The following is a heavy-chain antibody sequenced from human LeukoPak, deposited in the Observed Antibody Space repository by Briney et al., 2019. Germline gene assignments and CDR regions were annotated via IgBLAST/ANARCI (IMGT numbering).Heavy chain of an antibody. CDR1: GFTFSSYS. CDR3: ARDDVRYYGSGSYYNPEFDY. J-gene: IGHJ4*02. Sequence: PGGSLRLSCAASGFTFSSYSMNWVRQAPGKGLEWVSSISSSSSYIYYADSVKGRFTISRDNAKNSLYLQMNSLRAEDTAVYYCARDDVRYYGSGSYYNPEFDYWGQGTLVTVSS. V-gene: IGHV3-21*01. CDR2: ISSSSSYI. D-gene: IGHD3-10*01.